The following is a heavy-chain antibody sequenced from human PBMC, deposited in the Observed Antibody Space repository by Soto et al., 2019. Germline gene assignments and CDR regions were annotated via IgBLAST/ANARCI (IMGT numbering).Heavy chain of an antibody. Sequence: SETLSLTCTVSGGSISSYYWSWIRQPPGKGLEWIGYIYYSGSTNYNPSLKSRVTISVDTSKNQFSLKLSSVTAADTAVYYCARHESGVWNFDYWGQGTLVTVSS. D-gene: IGHD2-21*01. V-gene: IGHV4-59*08. CDR3: ARHESGVWNFDY. CDR1: GGSISSYY. J-gene: IGHJ4*02. CDR2: IYYSGST.